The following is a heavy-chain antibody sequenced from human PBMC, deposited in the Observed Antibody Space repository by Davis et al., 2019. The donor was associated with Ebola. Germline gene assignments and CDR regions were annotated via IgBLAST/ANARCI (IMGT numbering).Heavy chain of an antibody. J-gene: IGHJ4*02. CDR1: GFTFSSYW. CDR3: GVVVVAATASNLDH. CDR2: IKQDGSEK. Sequence: GESLKISCAASGFTFSSYWMSWVRQAPGKGLEWVANIKQDGSEKYYVDSVKGRFTISRDNAKNTLYLQMNSLRSEDTAVYFCGVVVVAATASNLDHWGQGTLVTVSS. D-gene: IGHD2-15*01. V-gene: IGHV3-7*01.